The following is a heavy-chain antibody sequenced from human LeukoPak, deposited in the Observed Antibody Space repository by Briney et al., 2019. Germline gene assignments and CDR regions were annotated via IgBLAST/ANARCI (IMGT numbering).Heavy chain of an antibody. CDR1: GFTVSSNY. CDR2: IYSGGST. D-gene: IGHD3-9*01. J-gene: IGHJ4*02. V-gene: IGHV3-53*01. CDR3: AREGILTGYFDY. Sequence: PGGSLRLSCAASGFTVSSNYMSWVRQAPGKGLEWVSVIYSGGSTYYADSVKGRFTIPRDNPKSTLYLQMNSLRAEDTAVYYCAREGILTGYFDYWGQGTLVTVSS.